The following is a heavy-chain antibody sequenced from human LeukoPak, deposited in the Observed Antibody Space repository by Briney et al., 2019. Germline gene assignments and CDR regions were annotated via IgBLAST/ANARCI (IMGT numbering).Heavy chain of an antibody. D-gene: IGHD4-23*01. CDR3: ARELDGPSYGGNSNYYYGMDV. CDR1: GGSISSYY. J-gene: IGHJ6*02. V-gene: IGHV4-4*07. CDR2: IYTSGST. Sequence: SETLSLTCTVSGGSISSYYWSWIRQPAGKGLEWIGRIYTSGSTNYNPSLKSRVTMSVDTSKNQFSLKLSSVTAADTAVYYCARELDGPSYGGNSNYYYGMDVWGQGTTVTVSS.